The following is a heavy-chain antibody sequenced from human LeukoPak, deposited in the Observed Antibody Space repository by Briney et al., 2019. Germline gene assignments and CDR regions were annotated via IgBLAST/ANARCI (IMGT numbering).Heavy chain of an antibody. Sequence: ASVKVSCKASGYTFTGYYMHWVRQAPGQGLEWMGWINPNSGGTNYAQKFQGRVTMTRDTSISTAYMELSRLRSDDTAVYYCARDRRVRGVITRYYNYMDVWGKGTTVTVSS. CDR1: GYTFTGYY. J-gene: IGHJ6*03. CDR2: INPNSGGT. CDR3: ARDRRVRGVITRYYNYMDV. D-gene: IGHD3-10*01. V-gene: IGHV1-2*02.